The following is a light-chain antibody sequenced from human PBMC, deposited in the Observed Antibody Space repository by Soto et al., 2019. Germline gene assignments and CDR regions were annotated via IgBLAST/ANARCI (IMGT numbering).Light chain of an antibody. J-gene: IGKJ4*01. Sequence: DIQMTQSPTSLSASVGDTVTITCRASQSIASFLNWLQLKPGKAPKLLISDTSTLQTGVPSRFSGGGSGTEFTLTISSLQPEDSALYFCQQYYSPLLAFGAGTRVEIK. V-gene: IGKV1-39*01. CDR1: QSIASF. CDR3: QQYYSPLLA. CDR2: DTS.